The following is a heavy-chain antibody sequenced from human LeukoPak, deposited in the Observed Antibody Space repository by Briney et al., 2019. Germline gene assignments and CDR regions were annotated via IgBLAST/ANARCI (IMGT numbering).Heavy chain of an antibody. D-gene: IGHD3-22*01. V-gene: IGHV3-43*02. CDR1: GLSLDDYA. Sequence: TGRCLTLSWAVAGLSLDDYAMHWDRQPPGKVLEWVCRIRAVVGSTNYGDSRTDRFTISRDNNKQSLYLEADSLRTKETALYDREKDPGGNYYDRGLGYWGAGNLVTVSS. J-gene: IGHJ4*02. CDR3: EKDPGGNYYDRGLGY. CDR2: IRAVVGST.